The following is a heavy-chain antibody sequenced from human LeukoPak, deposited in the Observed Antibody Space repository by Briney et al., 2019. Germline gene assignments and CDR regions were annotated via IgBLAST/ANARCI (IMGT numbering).Heavy chain of an antibody. V-gene: IGHV3-74*01. D-gene: IGHD3-22*01. Sequence: GGSLRLSCAASGFTFRSYWMHWVRQAPGKGLVWVSRINSDGSSTSYADSVKGRFTISRDNAKNTLYPQMNSLRAEDTAVYYCAKRITYYYDSSGWDYFDYWGQGTLVTVSS. CDR3: AKRITYYYDSSGWDYFDY. J-gene: IGHJ4*02. CDR2: INSDGSST. CDR1: GFTFRSYW.